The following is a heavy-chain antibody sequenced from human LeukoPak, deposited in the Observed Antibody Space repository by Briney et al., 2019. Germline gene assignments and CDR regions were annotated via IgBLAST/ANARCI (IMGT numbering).Heavy chain of an antibody. D-gene: IGHD3-22*01. CDR1: GFTFSGSA. J-gene: IGHJ4*02. Sequence: GGSLRLSCAASGFTFSGSAMHWVRQASGKGLEWVGRIRSKANSYATAYAASVKGRFTISRDDSKNTAYLQMNSLKTEDTAVYYCMRPYYDSSGYYYLTDYWGQGTLVTVSS. CDR2: IRSKANSYAT. CDR3: MRPYYDSSGYYYLTDY. V-gene: IGHV3-73*01.